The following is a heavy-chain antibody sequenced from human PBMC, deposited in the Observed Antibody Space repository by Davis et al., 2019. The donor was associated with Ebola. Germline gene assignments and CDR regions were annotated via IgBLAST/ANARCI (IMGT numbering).Heavy chain of an antibody. CDR2: IYHSGST. CDR3: ARGAEYQLLYEAGYFDY. CDR1: GGSISSSNW. D-gene: IGHD2-2*02. J-gene: IGHJ4*02. V-gene: IGHV4-4*02. Sequence: GSLRLSCAVSGGSISSSNWWSWVRQPPGKGLEWIGEIYHSGSTNYNPSLKSRVTISVDKSKNQFSLKLSSVTAADTAVYYCARGAEYQLLYEAGYFDYWGQGTLVTVSS.